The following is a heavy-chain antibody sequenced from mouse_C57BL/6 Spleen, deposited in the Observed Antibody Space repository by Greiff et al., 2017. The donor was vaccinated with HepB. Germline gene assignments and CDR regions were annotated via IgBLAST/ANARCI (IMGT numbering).Heavy chain of an antibody. D-gene: IGHD1-1*01. J-gene: IGHJ2*01. CDR1: GYTFTSYW. V-gene: IGHV1-50*01. Sequence: QVQLQQPGAELVKPGASVKLSCKASGYTFTSYWMQWVKQRPGQGLEWIGEIDPSDSYTNYNQKFKGKATLTVDTSSSTAYMQLSSLTSEDSAVYYCARSFIKTGDFDYWGQGTTLTVSS. CDR2: IDPSDSYT. CDR3: ARSFIKTGDFDY.